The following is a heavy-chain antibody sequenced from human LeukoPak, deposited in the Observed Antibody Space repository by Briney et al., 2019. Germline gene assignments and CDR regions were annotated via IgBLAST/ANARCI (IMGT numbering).Heavy chain of an antibody. CDR2: ISGSGGTT. CDR3: AKGSDGYNSWYFDY. J-gene: IGHJ4*02. Sequence: SGGSLRLSCAASGFTFSEYAMSWVRQAPGKGLEWVSNISGSGGTTHYADPVKGRFTISRDNSKNTHFLQMNSLRAEDTAVYYCAKGSDGYNSWYFDYWRQGILVTVSS. D-gene: IGHD5-24*01. CDR1: GFTFSEYA. V-gene: IGHV3-23*01.